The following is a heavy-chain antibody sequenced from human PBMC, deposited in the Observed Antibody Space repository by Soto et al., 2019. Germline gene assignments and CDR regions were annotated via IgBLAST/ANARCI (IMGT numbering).Heavy chain of an antibody. Sequence: QVQLVESGGGVVQPGRSLRLSCAGSGFTFSSYGMHWVRQAPGKGLEWVAVISYDGSNKYYADSVKGRFTISRDNSKNSLYLQMNSLRAEDTAVYYCAKDLLGDSSTPNCWFDPWGQGTLVTVSS. V-gene: IGHV3-30*18. J-gene: IGHJ5*02. CDR3: AKDLLGDSSTPNCWFDP. CDR2: ISYDGSNK. CDR1: GFTFSSYG. D-gene: IGHD6-19*01.